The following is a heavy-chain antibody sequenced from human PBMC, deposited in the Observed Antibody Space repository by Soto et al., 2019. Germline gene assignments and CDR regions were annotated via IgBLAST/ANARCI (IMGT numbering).Heavy chain of an antibody. CDR2: INPSGGST. V-gene: IGHV1-46*01. CDR3: ARCMLYSPWFDP. D-gene: IGHD2-8*01. CDR1: GYTFTSYY. J-gene: IGHJ5*02. Sequence: ASVKVSCKASGYTFTSYYMHWVRQAPGQGLEWMGIINPSGGSTSYAQKLQGRVTMTRDASTSTAYMELRSLRSDDTAVYYCARCMLYSPWFDPWGQGTLVTVSS.